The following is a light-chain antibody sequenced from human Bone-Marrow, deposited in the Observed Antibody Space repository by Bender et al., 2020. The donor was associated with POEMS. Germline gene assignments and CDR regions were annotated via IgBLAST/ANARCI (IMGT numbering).Light chain of an antibody. V-gene: IGLV2-23*01. CDR3: CSYAGFWV. CDR2: EGT. J-gene: IGLJ3*02. CDR1: SSDVGSYNL. Sequence: QSALTQPASVSGSPGQSITISCTGTSSDVGSYNLVSWYQQHPGKAPKLMIYEGTHRPSGVSNRFSGSKSGNPASLTISGRRAEGEADYYCCSYAGFWVFGGGTKLTVL.